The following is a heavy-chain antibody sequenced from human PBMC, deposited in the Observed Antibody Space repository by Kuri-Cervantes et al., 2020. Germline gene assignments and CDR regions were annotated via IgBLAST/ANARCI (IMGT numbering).Heavy chain of an antibody. D-gene: IGHD6-19*01. CDR2: INAGNGNT. CDR1: GYTFTSYA. CDR3: ARGRRPRYSSGCDY. J-gene: IGHJ4*02. Sequence: ASVKVSCKASGYTFTSYAMHWVRQAPGQRLEWMGWINAGNGNTKYSQKFQGRVTITRNTSISTAYMELSSLRSEDTAVYYCARGRRPRYSSGCDYWGQGTLVTVSS. V-gene: IGHV1-3*01.